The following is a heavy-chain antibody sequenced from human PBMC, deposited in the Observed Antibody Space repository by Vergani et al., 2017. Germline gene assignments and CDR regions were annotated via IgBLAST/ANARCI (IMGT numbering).Heavy chain of an antibody. Sequence: QVQLQQWGAGLLKPSETLSLTCAVYGGSFSGYYWSWIRQPPGKGLEWIGEFNHSGSTNYNPSLKSRVTISVDTSKNQFSLKLSSVTAADTAVYYCAPRRPYCGGGSGYNADCGMDGWGQGTTVTVSS. CDR3: APRRPYCGGGSGYNADCGMDG. J-gene: IGHJ6*02. CDR1: GGSFSGYY. V-gene: IGHV4-34*01. D-gene: IGHD2-15*01. CDR2: FNHSGST.